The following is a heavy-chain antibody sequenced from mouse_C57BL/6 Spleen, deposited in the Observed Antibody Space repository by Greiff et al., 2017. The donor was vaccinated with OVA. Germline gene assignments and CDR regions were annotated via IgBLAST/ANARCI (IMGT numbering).Heavy chain of an antibody. V-gene: IGHV1-55*01. D-gene: IGHD2-12*01. CDR3: ARIPGDDVDY. Sequence: VQLQQPGAELVKPGASVKMSCKASGYTFTSYWITWVKQRPGQGLEWIGDIYPGSGSTNYNEKFKSKATLTVDTSSSTAYMQRSRLTSEDSAVYYCARIPGDDVDYWGQGTTRTVSA. CDR1: GYTFTSYW. CDR2: IYPGSGST. J-gene: IGHJ2*01.